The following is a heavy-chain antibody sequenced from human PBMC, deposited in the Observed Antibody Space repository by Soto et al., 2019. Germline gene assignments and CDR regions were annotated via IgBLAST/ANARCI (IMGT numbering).Heavy chain of an antibody. CDR2: ISHSGNA. V-gene: IGHV4-4*02. CDR1: GDSINSSHW. Sequence: SETLSLTCAVSGDSINSSHWWNWVRQPPGKGLEWIGQISHSGNANYNPSLTSRVTISVDKSNNHFSLKLTSVTAADTAVYYCARVGPWVPYYYDSSTYTFENWFDPWGQGTLVTVSS. CDR3: ARVGPWVPYYYDSSTYTFENWFDP. J-gene: IGHJ5*02. D-gene: IGHD3-22*01.